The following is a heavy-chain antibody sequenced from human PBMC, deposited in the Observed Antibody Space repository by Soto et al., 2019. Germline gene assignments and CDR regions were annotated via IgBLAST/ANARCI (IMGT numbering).Heavy chain of an antibody. J-gene: IGHJ4*02. V-gene: IGHV4-38-2*01. CDR1: GYSIGNGYS. Sequence: PSETLSLTCVVSGYSIGNGYSWGWIRQPPGMGLEWIATIHHRGSTYYNPSLKSRLLISADTSHNQLSLKLDSVTAADTALYYCARVVTSLSGYYYSFDFWGPGTLVTVSS. CDR3: ARVVTSLSGYYYSFDF. CDR2: IHHRGST. D-gene: IGHD3-22*01.